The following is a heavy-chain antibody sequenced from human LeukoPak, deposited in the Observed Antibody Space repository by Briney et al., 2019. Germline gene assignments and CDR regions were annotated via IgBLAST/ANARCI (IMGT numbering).Heavy chain of an antibody. CDR3: ASSQNYYDSSGEALDI. J-gene: IGHJ3*02. CDR2: IYSGGST. Sequence: PGGSLRLSCAASGFTVSSNYMSWVRQAPGKGLEWVSVIYSGGSTYYADSVKGRFTISRDNSKNTLYLQMNSLRAEDTAVYYCASSQNYYDSSGEALDIWGQGTMVTVSS. V-gene: IGHV3-53*01. D-gene: IGHD3-22*01. CDR1: GFTVSSNY.